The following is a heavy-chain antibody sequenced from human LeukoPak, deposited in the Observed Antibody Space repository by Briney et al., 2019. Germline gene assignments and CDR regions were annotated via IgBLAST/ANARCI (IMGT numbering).Heavy chain of an antibody. Sequence: SETLSLTCTVSGGSMSSYYWSWPRQTPGKGLERIGYIYYSGSTTYTPSLKRRVNTSLETTMHRFCLTLSSLTAADTAVYYCARVGTMSLWYFDLWGRGTLVTVSS. CDR1: GGSMSSYY. CDR3: ARVGTMSLWYFDL. V-gene: IGHV4-59*01. J-gene: IGHJ2*01. D-gene: IGHD3-10*02. CDR2: IYYSGST.